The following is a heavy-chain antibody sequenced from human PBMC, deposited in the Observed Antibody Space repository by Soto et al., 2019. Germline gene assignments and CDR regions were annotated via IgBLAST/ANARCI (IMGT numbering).Heavy chain of an antibody. D-gene: IGHD3-10*01. V-gene: IGHV4-39*07. CDR2: INHSGST. CDR3: ARGLNTYYYGSGSYWFDP. Sequence: PSETLSLTCTVSGGSISSSSYYWSWIRQPPGKGLEWIGEINHSGSTNYNPSLKSRVTISVDTSKNQFSLKLSSVTAADTAVYYCARGLNTYYYGSGSYWFDPWGQGTLVTVSS. CDR1: GGSISSSSYY. J-gene: IGHJ5*02.